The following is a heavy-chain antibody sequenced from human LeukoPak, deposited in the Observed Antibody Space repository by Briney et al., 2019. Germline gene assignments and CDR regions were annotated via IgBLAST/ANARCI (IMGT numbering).Heavy chain of an antibody. Sequence: GGSLRLSCAASGFTFSSYAMSWVRQAPGEGLEWVSAISGSGGTTYYADSVKGRFTISRDNSKNTLYLQMNSLRAEDTAIYYCAKGSATWSYYFDYWGQGTLVTVSS. V-gene: IGHV3-23*01. CDR2: ISGSGGTT. CDR3: AKGSATWSYYFDY. J-gene: IGHJ4*02. CDR1: GFTFSSYA. D-gene: IGHD3-3*01.